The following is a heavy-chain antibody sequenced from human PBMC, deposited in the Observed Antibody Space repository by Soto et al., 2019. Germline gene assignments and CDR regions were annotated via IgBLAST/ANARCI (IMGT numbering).Heavy chain of an antibody. CDR3: ARFSGSYYYAMDV. J-gene: IGHJ6*02. D-gene: IGHD6-19*01. CDR2: IYYSGSI. CDR1: GGSISSSSYY. V-gene: IGHV4-39*01. Sequence: PSETLSLTCSVSGGSISSSSYYWGWIRQPPGKGLEWIGSIYYSGSIYYNPSLKSRVTISVDTSKNQFSLQLKSVTAADTALYYCARFSGSYYYAMDVWGQGSTVTVSS.